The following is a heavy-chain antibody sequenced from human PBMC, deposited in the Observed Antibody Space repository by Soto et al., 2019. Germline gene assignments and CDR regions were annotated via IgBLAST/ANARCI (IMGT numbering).Heavy chain of an antibody. J-gene: IGHJ5*02. CDR1: GFSMYDYG. V-gene: IGHV3-48*02. D-gene: IGHD3-10*01. Sequence: GGSLRLSCVDSGFSMYDYGMNWVRQAPGKGLEWVSYISSSSSVIYYADSVKGRFTISRDNAKNSVYLQMNRVRDEGTAVYYCARDFLSGKPWGQGTLVTVSS. CDR3: ARDFLSGKP. CDR2: ISSSSSVI.